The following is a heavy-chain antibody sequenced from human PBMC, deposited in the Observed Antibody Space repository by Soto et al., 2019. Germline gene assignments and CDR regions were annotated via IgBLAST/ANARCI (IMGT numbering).Heavy chain of an antibody. V-gene: IGHV4-39*02. CDR3: ARDDWARFYGMDG. D-gene: IGHD2-21*01. CDR1: GGSIITSYN. J-gene: IGHJ6*02. Sequence: SETLSLTCSVSGGSIITSYNWGWIRQPPGKRLEWIGSIYYSGTTYYNPSLKSRFTIFVDTSKSQFSLMLGSVTAADTAVYYCARDDWARFYGMDGWGQGTTVTVSS. CDR2: IYYSGTT.